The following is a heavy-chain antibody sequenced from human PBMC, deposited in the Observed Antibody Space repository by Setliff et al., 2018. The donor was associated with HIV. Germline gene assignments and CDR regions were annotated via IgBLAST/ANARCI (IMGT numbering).Heavy chain of an antibody. CDR1: GFTFDDYG. CDR3: ARVLGGYYGDYVSGAFDI. CDR2: INWNGGST. J-gene: IGHJ3*02. Sequence: PGGSLRLSCAASGFTFDDYGMSWVRQAPGKGLEWVSGINWNGGSTGYADSVKGRFTISRDNAKNPLYLQMNSLRAEDTALYYCARVLGGYYGDYVSGAFDIWGQGTMVTVSS. D-gene: IGHD4-17*01. V-gene: IGHV3-20*04.